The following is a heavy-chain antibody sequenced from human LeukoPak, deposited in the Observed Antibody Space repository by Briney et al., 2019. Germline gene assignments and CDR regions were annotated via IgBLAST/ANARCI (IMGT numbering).Heavy chain of an antibody. Sequence: PGGSLRLSCAASGFTFSSYAMHWVRQAPGKGLEWVAVISYDGSNKYYADSVKGRFTISRDNSKNTLYLQMNSLRAEDTAVYYCARGRVAGLTEGYYFDYWGQGTLVTVSS. J-gene: IGHJ4*02. CDR3: ARGRVAGLTEGYYFDY. D-gene: IGHD6-19*01. CDR1: GFTFSSYA. CDR2: ISYDGSNK. V-gene: IGHV3-30*04.